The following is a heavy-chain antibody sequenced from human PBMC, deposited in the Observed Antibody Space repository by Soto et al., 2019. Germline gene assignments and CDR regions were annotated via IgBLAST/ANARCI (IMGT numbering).Heavy chain of an antibody. J-gene: IGHJ5*02. D-gene: IGHD1-26*01. V-gene: IGHV1-2*02. CDR3: ARGWNIVAAVTNNWFDP. CDR1: GYTFTGYY. Sequence: ASVKVSCKASGYTFTGYYMHWVRQAPGQGLEWMGWINPNSGDTNYAQKFQGRVTMSGDTSIITAYMELSRLRYDDTAVYYCARGWNIVAAVTNNWFDPWGQGTLVTVSA. CDR2: INPNSGDT.